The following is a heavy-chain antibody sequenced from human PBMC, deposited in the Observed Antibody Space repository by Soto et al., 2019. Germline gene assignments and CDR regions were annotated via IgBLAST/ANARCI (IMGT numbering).Heavy chain of an antibody. Sequence: PSETLSLTCPVSGGSISSYYWSWIRQPPGKGPEWIGYVYHSGTTNYNPSLESRVTISLDMPKNQFSLKLNSVTAADTAVYYCETRPPGGWFGVFDYWSQGTLVTVSS. CDR2: VYHSGTT. V-gene: IGHV4-59*01. CDR1: GGSISSYY. J-gene: IGHJ4*02. CDR3: ETRPPGGWFGVFDY. D-gene: IGHD3-10*01.